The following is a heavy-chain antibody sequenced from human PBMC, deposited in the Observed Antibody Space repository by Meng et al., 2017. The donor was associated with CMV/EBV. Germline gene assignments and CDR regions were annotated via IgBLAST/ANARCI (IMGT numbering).Heavy chain of an antibody. J-gene: IGHJ5*02. CDR2: IYYSGST. CDR3: AREAGMFDP. CDR1: GGSVSSGSHY. Sequence: SETLSLTCTVSGGSVSSGSHYWSWIRQPPGKGLEWIGYIYYSGSTNYNPSLKSRVTISVDTSKNQFSLKLSSVTAADTAVYYCAREAGMFDPWGQGTLVTVSS. V-gene: IGHV4-61*01. D-gene: IGHD6-19*01.